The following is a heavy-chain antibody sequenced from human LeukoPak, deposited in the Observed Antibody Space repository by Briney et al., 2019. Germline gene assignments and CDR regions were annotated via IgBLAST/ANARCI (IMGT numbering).Heavy chain of an antibody. CDR1: GYTFTGYY. CDR3: ARRVPEYYDFWSGYRPYMDV. J-gene: IGHJ6*03. Sequence: ASVKVSCKASGYTFTGYYMHWVRQAPGQGLEWMGWINPNSGGTNYAQKFQGRVTMTRDTSIGTAYMELSRLGSDDTAVYYCARRVPEYYDFWSGYRPYMDVWGKGTTVTVSS. V-gene: IGHV1-2*02. CDR2: INPNSGGT. D-gene: IGHD3-3*01.